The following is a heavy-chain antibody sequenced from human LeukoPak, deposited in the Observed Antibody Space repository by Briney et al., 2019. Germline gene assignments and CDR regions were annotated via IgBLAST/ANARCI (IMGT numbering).Heavy chain of an antibody. CDR3: ARRNTVIVAALEEYGDHWFL. CDR1: GYTFTDYY. Sequence: GASVKVSCKASGYTFTDYYMHWVRQAPGQGLEWMGWINCNSGGTNYAQEFQGRVTMTRDTSLSTVYMELSSLRSDDTAVYYCARRNTVIVAALEEYGDHWFLWGQGTMVTVSS. CDR2: INCNSGGT. D-gene: IGHD3-22*01. J-gene: IGHJ3*01. V-gene: IGHV1-2*02.